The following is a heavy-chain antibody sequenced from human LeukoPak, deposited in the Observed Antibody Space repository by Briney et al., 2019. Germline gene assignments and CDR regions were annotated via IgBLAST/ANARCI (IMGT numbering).Heavy chain of an antibody. CDR3: ARESGITIFGVVTHFDY. D-gene: IGHD3-3*01. CDR1: GFTFSSYA. CDR2: ISYDGSNK. Sequence: GGSLRLSCAASGFTFSSYAMHWVRQAPGKGLEWVAVISYDGSNKYYADSVKGRFTISRDNSKNTLYLQMNSLRAEDTAVYYCARESGITIFGVVTHFDYWGQGTLVTVSS. V-gene: IGHV3-30-3*01. J-gene: IGHJ4*02.